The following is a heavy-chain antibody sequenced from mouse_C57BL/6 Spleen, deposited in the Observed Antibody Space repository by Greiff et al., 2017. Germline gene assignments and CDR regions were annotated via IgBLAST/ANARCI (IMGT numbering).Heavy chain of an antibody. CDR1: GYAFTNYL. CDR2: INPGSGGT. V-gene: IGHV1-54*01. CDR3: ASEDTTVGYYIDY. D-gene: IGHD1-1*01. J-gene: IGHJ2*01. Sequence: QVQLQQSGAELVRPGTSVKVSCKASGYAFTNYLIEWVKQRPGQGLEWIGVINPGSGGTNYNEKFKGKATLTADKSSSTAYMQLSSLTSEDSAVYFCASEDTTVGYYIDYWGQGTTLTVSS.